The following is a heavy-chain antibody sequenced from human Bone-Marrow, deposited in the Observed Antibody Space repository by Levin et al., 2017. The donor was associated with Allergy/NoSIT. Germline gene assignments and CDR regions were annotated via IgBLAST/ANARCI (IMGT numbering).Heavy chain of an antibody. CDR3: AGAPILGAFET. V-gene: IGHV3-48*02. CDR2: ISTGSSVTTT. D-gene: IGHD2-15*01. Sequence: AGGSLRLSCAASGLTFRSDSISWVRQVPGKGLEWISYISTGSSVTTTYYADSVKGRFTISRDDAKKSVFLHMSSLRHEDTAIYYCAGAPILGAFETWGLGTMVTVSS. J-gene: IGHJ3*02. CDR1: GLTFRSDS.